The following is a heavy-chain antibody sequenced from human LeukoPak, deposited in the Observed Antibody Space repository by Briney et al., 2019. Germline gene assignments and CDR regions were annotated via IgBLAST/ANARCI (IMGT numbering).Heavy chain of an antibody. D-gene: IGHD3-16*01. Sequence: GGTLRLSCAASGFTFSSYGMSWVRQAPGKGLEWVSAISGSGGSTYYADSVKGRFTISRDNSKNTLYLQMNSLRAEDTAVYYCARRAGAYTHPYDYWGQGTLVTVS. CDR1: GFTFSSYG. CDR2: ISGSGGST. V-gene: IGHV3-23*01. J-gene: IGHJ4*02. CDR3: ARRAGAYTHPYDY.